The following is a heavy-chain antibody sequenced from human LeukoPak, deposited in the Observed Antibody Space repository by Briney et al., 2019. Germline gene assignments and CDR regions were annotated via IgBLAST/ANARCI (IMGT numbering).Heavy chain of an antibody. Sequence: ASVKVSCKASGYTFSGYYMHWVRQAPGQGLEWMGIIKPSDGSTIYAQKFQGRVTMISDTSTTTVYMEVSSLRSDDTAVYYCARLDYSKFDYWGQGILVTVSS. CDR1: GYTFSGYY. V-gene: IGHV1-46*01. CDR3: ARLDYSKFDY. D-gene: IGHD4-11*01. J-gene: IGHJ4*02. CDR2: IKPSDGST.